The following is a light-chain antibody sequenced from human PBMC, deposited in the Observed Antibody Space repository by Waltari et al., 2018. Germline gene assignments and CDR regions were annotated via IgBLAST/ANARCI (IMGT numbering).Light chain of an antibody. CDR3: SSYAGSSSWV. J-gene: IGLJ3*02. V-gene: IGLV2-14*01. CDR1: RSDVGFYNY. CDR2: DVS. Sequence: QSALTQPASVSGSPGQSITISCTGTRSDVGFYNYVSWYQQHPGKAPKLIIYDVSERPSGWPERFCGSKSGDTASLTISWRQAEDESDYYCSSYAGSSSWVFGGGTKLTVL.